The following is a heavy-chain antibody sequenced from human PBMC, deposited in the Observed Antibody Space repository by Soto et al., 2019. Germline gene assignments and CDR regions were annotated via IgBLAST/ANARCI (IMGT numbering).Heavy chain of an antibody. D-gene: IGHD3-10*01. V-gene: IGHV4-59*01. Sequence: QVQLQESGPGLVKPSETLSLTCTVSGGSISGYYWGWIRQPPGKGLEYIGYIYYTGTTSYNPSLQGRVTMSVDTSKNQLSLELSSVTAADTAVYYCARHYGSGTYPIDYWGQRTVVTVSS. CDR1: GGSISGYY. CDR3: ARHYGSGTYPIDY. CDR2: IYYTGTT. J-gene: IGHJ4*02.